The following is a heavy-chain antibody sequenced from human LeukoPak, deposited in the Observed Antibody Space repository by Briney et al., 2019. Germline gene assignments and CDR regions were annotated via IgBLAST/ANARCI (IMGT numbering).Heavy chain of an antibody. CDR2: ISSSSSYI. D-gene: IGHD3-3*01. J-gene: IGHJ5*02. CDR1: GFTFSSYS. Sequence: RGGSLLLSCAASGFTFSSYSMDWVRRAPGKGLEWVSSISSSSSYIYYADSVKGRFTISRDNAKNSLYLQMNSLRAEDTAVYYCARDGGGWFDPWGQGTLVTVSS. V-gene: IGHV3-21*01. CDR3: ARDGGGWFDP.